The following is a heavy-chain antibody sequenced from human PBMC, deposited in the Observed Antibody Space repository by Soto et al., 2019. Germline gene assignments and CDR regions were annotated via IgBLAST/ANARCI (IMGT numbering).Heavy chain of an antibody. CDR3: ARAHSGKLAVYYFDY. CDR2: IYYSGST. Sequence: SETLSLTCTVSGGSISSGGYYWSWIRQHPGKGLEWIGYIYYSGSTYYNPSLKSRVTISVDTSKNQFSLKLSSVTAADTAVYYCARAHSGKLAVYYFDYWGQGTLVTVSS. CDR1: GGSISSGGYY. V-gene: IGHV4-31*03. J-gene: IGHJ4*02. D-gene: IGHD1-26*01.